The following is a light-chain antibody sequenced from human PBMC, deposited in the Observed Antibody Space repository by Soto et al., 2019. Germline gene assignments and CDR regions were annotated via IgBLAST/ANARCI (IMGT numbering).Light chain of an antibody. CDR3: SSYTSGSTRV. V-gene: IGLV2-14*01. Sequence: QSVLTQPASVSGSPGQSITISCTGTSSDVGGYNYVSWYQQHPGKAPKLMIYEVTNRPSGVSDRFSGSRSGNTASLTISGLQTEEEADYYCSSYTSGSTRVFGTGTKVTVL. CDR2: EVT. CDR1: SSDVGGYNY. J-gene: IGLJ1*01.